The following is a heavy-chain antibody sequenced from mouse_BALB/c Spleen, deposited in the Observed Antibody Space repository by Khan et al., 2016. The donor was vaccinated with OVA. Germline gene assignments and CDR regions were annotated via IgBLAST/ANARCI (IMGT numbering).Heavy chain of an antibody. V-gene: IGHV1-87*01. CDR2: IYPGNGDT. Sequence: QVQLQQSGADLSRPGASVKLSCKAAGYTFTSYWMHWVKQRPGQNLEWIGTIYPGNGDTRYTQKFKGKATLTADKSSSTAYMQLSSLASEDSAVXYCVRSWDSYYFDYWGQGTILTVSS. D-gene: IGHD4-1*01. CDR3: VRSWDSYYFDY. CDR1: GYTFTSYW. J-gene: IGHJ2*01.